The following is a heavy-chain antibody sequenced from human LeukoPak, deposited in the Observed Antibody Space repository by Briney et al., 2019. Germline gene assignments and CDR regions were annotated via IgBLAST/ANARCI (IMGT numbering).Heavy chain of an antibody. CDR2: IYYSGST. Sequence: TLSLTCPVSGGSISSGDYYWSWIRQPPGKGLGWIGYIYYSGSTYYNPSLKSRVTIPVDTSKNQFSLKLSSVTAADTAVYYCARRVGSSWLFDYWGQGTLVTVSP. J-gene: IGHJ4*02. CDR1: GGSISSGDYY. CDR3: ARRVGSSWLFDY. V-gene: IGHV4-30-4*08. D-gene: IGHD6-13*01.